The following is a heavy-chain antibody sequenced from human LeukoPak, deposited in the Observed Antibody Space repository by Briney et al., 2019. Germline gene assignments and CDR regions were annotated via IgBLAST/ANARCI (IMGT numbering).Heavy chain of an antibody. J-gene: IGHJ4*02. CDR2: IYYSGST. CDR3: AKSSAYYDPGYFDY. V-gene: IGHV4-39*07. Sequence: SETLSLTCTVSGGSISSSSYYWGWIRQPPGKGLEWIGSIYYSGSTNYNPSLKSRVTISVDTSKNQFSLKLSSVTAADTAVYYCAKSSAYYDPGYFDYWGQGTLVTVSS. CDR1: GGSISSSSYY. D-gene: IGHD3-3*01.